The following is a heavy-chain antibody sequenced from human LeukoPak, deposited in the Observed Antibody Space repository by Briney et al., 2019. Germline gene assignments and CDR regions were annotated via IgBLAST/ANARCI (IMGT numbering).Heavy chain of an antibody. V-gene: IGHV1-2*02. J-gene: IGHJ4*02. CDR1: GYTLTGYY. D-gene: IGHD5-12*01. Sequence: GASVKVSCKASGYTLTGYYMHWVRQAPGQGLEWMGWINPNSGGTNYAQKFQGRVTMTRDTSISTAYMELSRLRSDDTAVYYCARDRGERRGYSGYDAYFDYWGQGTLVTVSS. CDR3: ARDRGERRGYSGYDAYFDY. CDR2: INPNSGGT.